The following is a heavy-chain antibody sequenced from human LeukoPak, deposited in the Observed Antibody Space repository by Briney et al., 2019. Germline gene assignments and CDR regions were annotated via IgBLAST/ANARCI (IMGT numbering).Heavy chain of an antibody. D-gene: IGHD3-22*01. CDR2: IKPSGSEK. J-gene: IGHJ4*02. Sequence: GGSLRLSCEGSGFTFSNYWMTWIRQAPEKGLEWVANIKPSGSEKHYADSVEGRFTISRDNAKNSLYLQMNSLRAEDTAVYYCARLKLYYYDSSGYSGTEYWGQGTLVTVSS. CDR1: GFTFSNYW. CDR3: ARLKLYYYDSSGYSGTEY. V-gene: IGHV3-7*01.